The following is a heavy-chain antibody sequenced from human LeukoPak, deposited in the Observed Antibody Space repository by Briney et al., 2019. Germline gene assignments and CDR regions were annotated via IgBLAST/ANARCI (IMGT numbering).Heavy chain of an antibody. D-gene: IGHD6-13*01. Sequence: SETLSLTCAVYGGSFSGYYWSWIRQPPGKGLEWIGEINHSGSTNYNPSLKSRVTISVDTSKNQFSLKLSSVTAADTAVYYCARLQFKGYSSSWYYFDYWGQGTLVTVSS. CDR3: ARLQFKGYSSSWYYFDY. CDR2: INHSGST. J-gene: IGHJ4*02. V-gene: IGHV4-34*01. CDR1: GGSFSGYY.